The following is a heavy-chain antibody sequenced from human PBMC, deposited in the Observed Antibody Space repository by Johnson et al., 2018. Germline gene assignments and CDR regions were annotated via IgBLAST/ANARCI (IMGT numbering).Heavy chain of an antibody. CDR3: ARRFASGWHEDYYYMDV. V-gene: IGHV3-15*07. D-gene: IGHD6-19*01. CDR2: IKSKTDGGTT. Sequence: EVQLVESGGGLVKPGGSLRLSCAASGFTFSNAWMNWVRQAPGKGLEWVGRIKSKTDGGTTDSAAPVKGRFTISRDDSKNTLYLQMNSLRAEDTAVYYCARRFASGWHEDYYYMDVWGKGTTVTVSS. J-gene: IGHJ6*03. CDR1: GFTFSNAW.